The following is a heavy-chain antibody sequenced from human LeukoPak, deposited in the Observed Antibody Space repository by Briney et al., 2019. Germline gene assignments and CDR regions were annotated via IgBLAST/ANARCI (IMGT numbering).Heavy chain of an antibody. CDR3: ARRTITIFDDGFDT. Sequence: PSETLSLTCAVYGGSFSDYYWSWIRQPPGKGLEWIGEINHSGSTNYNPSLKSRVTISVDTSKNQFSLKLSSVTAADTAVYYCARRTITIFDDGFDTWGQGTMVTVSS. D-gene: IGHD3-3*01. J-gene: IGHJ3*02. CDR1: GGSFSDYY. CDR2: INHSGST. V-gene: IGHV4-34*01.